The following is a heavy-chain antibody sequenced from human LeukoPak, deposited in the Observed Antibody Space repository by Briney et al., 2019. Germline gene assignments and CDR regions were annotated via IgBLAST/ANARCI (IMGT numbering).Heavy chain of an antibody. CDR1: GGSTSSSTYY. CDR3: ARVYCSGGSCYSDYFDY. D-gene: IGHD2-15*01. Sequence: PSETLSLTCTVSGGSTSSSTYYWGWIRQPPGKGLEWIGSIYYSGSTYYNPSLKTRVTISVDSSKNQFSLKLSSVTAADTAVYYCARVYCSGGSCYSDYFDYWGQGTLVTVSS. CDR2: IYYSGST. J-gene: IGHJ4*02. V-gene: IGHV4-39*01.